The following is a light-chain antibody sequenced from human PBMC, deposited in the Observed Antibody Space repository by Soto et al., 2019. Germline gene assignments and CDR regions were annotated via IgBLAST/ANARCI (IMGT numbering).Light chain of an antibody. V-gene: IGKV3-15*01. Sequence: EKEMTQSPATLSVSLGERATLSCRASQSVSSLLAWYQQKPGQAPRLLIYGASTRATGIPARFSGSGSGTEFTLTISSLQSEDFAVYYCQQYNNWPITFGQGTRLEIK. CDR1: QSVSSL. CDR2: GAS. CDR3: QQYNNWPIT. J-gene: IGKJ5*01.